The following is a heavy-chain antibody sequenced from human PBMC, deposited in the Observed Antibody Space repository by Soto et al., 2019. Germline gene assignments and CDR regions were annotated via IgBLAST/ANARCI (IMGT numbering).Heavy chain of an antibody. J-gene: IGHJ4*02. CDR1: GGSISNAAYS. D-gene: IGHD5-18*01. CDR3: AREGGGYGLFDS. V-gene: IGHV4-30-2*01. CDR2: IYPSGMP. Sequence: PSETLSLTCTVSGGSISNAAYSWSWIRQPPGKGLEWIGYIYPSGMPFYNPSLRSRVTISIDRSNDQFSLNLKSVTAADTAVYYCAREGGGYGLFDSWGQGTLVTVS.